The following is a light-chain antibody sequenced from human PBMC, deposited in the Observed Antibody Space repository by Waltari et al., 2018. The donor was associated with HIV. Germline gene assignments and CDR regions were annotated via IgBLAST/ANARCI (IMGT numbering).Light chain of an antibody. V-gene: IGLV3-25*03. J-gene: IGLJ2*01. Sequence: SYELTQPPSASVSPGQTARVTCSGAALPIQYAYWYQTKPGQAPRLVIYKDSGRPSGIPERFSGSSSGTTVTLTISGVQAEDEANYYWQSADSSSTEVIFGGGTKLTVL. CDR2: KDS. CDR1: ALPIQY. CDR3: QSADSSSTEVI.